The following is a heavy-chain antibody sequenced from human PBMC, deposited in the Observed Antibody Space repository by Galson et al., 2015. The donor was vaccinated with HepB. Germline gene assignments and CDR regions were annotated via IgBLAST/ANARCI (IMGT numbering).Heavy chain of an antibody. D-gene: IGHD5-18*01. CDR3: ARDRSYGAFDI. CDR2: ISSRGNTI. CDR1: GFTFSSYE. Sequence: SLRLSCAASGFTFSSYEMNWVRQAPGKGLEWISFISSRGNTIYYTESVKGRFTISRDNAKNSLYLQMNSLRAEDTAFYHCARDRSYGAFDIWGQGTMVTVSS. J-gene: IGHJ3*02. V-gene: IGHV3-48*03.